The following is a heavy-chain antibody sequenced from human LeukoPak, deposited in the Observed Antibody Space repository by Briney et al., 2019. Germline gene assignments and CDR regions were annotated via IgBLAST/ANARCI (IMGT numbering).Heavy chain of an antibody. V-gene: IGHV1-2*02. CDR1: GYTFTGYY. Sequence: ASVKLSCTASGYTFTGYYMHWVRQAPGQGLEWMGWINPNSGGTNYAQKFQGRVTMTRDTSISTAYMELSRLRSDDTAVYYCARDPLYYYDSSGYHGGADYWGQGTLVTVSS. CDR2: INPNSGGT. CDR3: ARDPLYYYDSSGYHGGADY. J-gene: IGHJ4*02. D-gene: IGHD3-22*01.